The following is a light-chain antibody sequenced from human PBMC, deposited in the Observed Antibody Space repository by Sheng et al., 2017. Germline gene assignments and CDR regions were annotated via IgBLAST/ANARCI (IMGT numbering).Light chain of an antibody. V-gene: IGKV1-8*01. CDR1: QDISTY. Sequence: AIRMTQSPPSLSASTGDRVTITCRASQDISTYLAWYQHKPGKAPKLLIYAASTLQSGVPSRFIGSGSGTDFTLTINSLQSEDFATYYCQQYYNYPPLTF. CDR3: QQYYNYPPLT. J-gene: IGKJ4*01. CDR2: AAS.